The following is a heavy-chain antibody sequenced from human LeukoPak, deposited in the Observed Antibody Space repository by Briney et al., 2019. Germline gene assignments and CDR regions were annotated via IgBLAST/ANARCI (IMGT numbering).Heavy chain of an antibody. Sequence: PGGSLRLSCAASGFTFSSYSMNWVRQAPGKGLEWVSFISSSSGYIYYADSVKGRFTISRDNAKNSLYLQMNILRAEDTAVYYCARDPGYGSDWYFDLWGRGTLVTVSS. CDR1: GFTFSSYS. V-gene: IGHV3-21*01. J-gene: IGHJ2*01. CDR3: ARDPGYGSDWYFDL. CDR2: ISSSSGYI. D-gene: IGHD3-10*01.